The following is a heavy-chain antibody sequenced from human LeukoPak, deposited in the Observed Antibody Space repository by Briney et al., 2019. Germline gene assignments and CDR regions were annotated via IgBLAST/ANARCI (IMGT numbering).Heavy chain of an antibody. J-gene: IGHJ4*02. CDR2: IYYSGST. V-gene: IGHV4-59*08. CDR3: ARGQLVRFDY. CDR1: GGSISSYY. Sequence: ETLSLTCSVSGGSISSYYWSWIRQPPGKGLEWIGYIYYSGSTNYNPSLKSRVTISVDTSKNQFSLKLSSVTAADTAVYYCARGQLVRFDYWGQGTLVTVSS. D-gene: IGHD6-13*01.